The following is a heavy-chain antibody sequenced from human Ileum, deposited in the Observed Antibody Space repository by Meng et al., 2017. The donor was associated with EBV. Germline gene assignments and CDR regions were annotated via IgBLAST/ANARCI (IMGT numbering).Heavy chain of an antibody. V-gene: IGHV4-4*02. Sequence: HVHVQGSGQGLLKPSGTQALTCVFSGDSVSGSDCWSWVRQPPGKELEWIGEVYHDGATNYHPSLKSRVTISLDKSKNAVNLHLNSLTAADTAVYFCARSSPSVRGLDYWGQGTLVTVSS. CDR2: VYHDGAT. CDR3: ARSSPSVRGLDY. CDR1: GDSVSGSDC. J-gene: IGHJ4*02. D-gene: IGHD3-10*01.